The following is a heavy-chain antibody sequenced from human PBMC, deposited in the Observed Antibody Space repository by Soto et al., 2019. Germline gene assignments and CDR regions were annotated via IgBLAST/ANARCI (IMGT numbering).Heavy chain of an antibody. J-gene: IGHJ4*02. CDR3: ATDDYGLFRY. D-gene: IGHD3-10*01. CDR1: GYPFTTYY. V-gene: IGHV1-2*02. CDR2: IDPRSGGT. Sequence: GASVKVSCKVSGYPFTTYYIHWVRQAPGQGLEWMRWIDPRSGGTVYEQKFQGRVTMTRDTSISTVYMDLSGLTSDDTALYYCATDDYGLFRYWGQGSLVTVPS.